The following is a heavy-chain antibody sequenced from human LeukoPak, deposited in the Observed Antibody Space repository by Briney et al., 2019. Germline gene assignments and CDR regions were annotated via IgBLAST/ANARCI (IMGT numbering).Heavy chain of an antibody. J-gene: IGHJ4*02. V-gene: IGHV4-59*01. CDR3: ARVVNLGAYYYGSGSYSYFDY. D-gene: IGHD3-10*01. CDR1: GGSINLYY. Sequence: SETLSLTCSVSGGSINLYYWTWIRQTPGKGLEWIGSIHYSGKTDHNPSLKSRLTVSVDTSKNQFSLKLSSVTAADTAVYYCARVVNLGAYYYGSGSYSYFDYWGQGTLVTVSS. CDR2: IHYSGKT.